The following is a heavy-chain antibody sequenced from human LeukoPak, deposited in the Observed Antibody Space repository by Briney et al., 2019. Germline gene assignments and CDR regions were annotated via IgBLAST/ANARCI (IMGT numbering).Heavy chain of an antibody. CDR2: IYYSGST. D-gene: IGHD1-26*01. CDR1: GGSISSYY. CDR3: ARHGSGTYFDP. J-gene: IGHJ5*02. Sequence: KSSETLSLTCTVSGGSISSYYWSWIRQPPGKGLEWIGYIYYSGSTNYNPSLKSRVTISVDTSKNQFSLKVSSVTAADTAVYYCARHGSGTYFDPWGQGTLVTVSS. V-gene: IGHV4-59*08.